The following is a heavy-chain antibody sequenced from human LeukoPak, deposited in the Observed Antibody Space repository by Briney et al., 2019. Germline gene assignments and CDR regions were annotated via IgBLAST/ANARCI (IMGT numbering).Heavy chain of an antibody. Sequence: GGSLRLSCAASGFTFSSYAMRWVRQAPGKGLEWVSHIHFSPGYTYYADSVKGRFTISRDNSKNMLYLQMNSLRAEDTAVYYCAKGYTAAWYDFDYWGQGTLVTVSS. V-gene: IGHV3-23*01. CDR1: GFTFSSYA. J-gene: IGHJ4*02. CDR2: IHFSPGYT. CDR3: AKGYTAAWYDFDY. D-gene: IGHD5-12*01.